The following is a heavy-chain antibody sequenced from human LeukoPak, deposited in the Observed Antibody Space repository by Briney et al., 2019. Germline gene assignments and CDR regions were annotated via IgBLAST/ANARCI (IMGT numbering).Heavy chain of an antibody. CDR2: IIPIFGTA. J-gene: IGHJ4*02. CDR1: GGTFSSYA. D-gene: IGHD3-10*01. V-gene: IGHV1-69*01. Sequence: SVKVSCKASGGTFSSYAISWVRQAPGQGLEWMGGIIPIFGTANYAQKFQGRVTITADESTSTAYMELSSLRSEDTAVYYCARYGGGSGSYYHFDYWGQETLVTVSS. CDR3: ARYGGGSGSYYHFDY.